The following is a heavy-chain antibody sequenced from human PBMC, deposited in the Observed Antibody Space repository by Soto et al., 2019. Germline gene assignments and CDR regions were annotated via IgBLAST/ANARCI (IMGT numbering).Heavy chain of an antibody. Sequence: QVQLVQSGAEVKKPGSSVKVSCKASGGTFSSYTISWVRQAPGQGLEWMGRIIPILGIANYAQKLQGRVTITADKSTSTAYMELSSLRSEDTAVYYCARVGGDNWFDPWGQGTLVTVSS. D-gene: IGHD3-16*01. CDR2: IIPILGIA. CDR3: ARVGGDNWFDP. CDR1: GGTFSSYT. V-gene: IGHV1-69*02. J-gene: IGHJ5*02.